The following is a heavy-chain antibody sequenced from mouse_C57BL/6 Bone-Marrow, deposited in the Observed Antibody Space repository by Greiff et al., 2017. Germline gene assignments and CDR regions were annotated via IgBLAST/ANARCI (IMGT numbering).Heavy chain of an antibody. D-gene: IGHD4-1*01. J-gene: IGHJ3*01. V-gene: IGHV1-82*01. CDR2: IYPGDGDT. CDR3: AGDWGPFAY. Sequence: QVQLQQSGPELVKPGASVKISCKASGYAFSGSWMNWVQQRPGKGLEWIGRIYPGDGDTTYNGKFKGKATLTADKSSSTAYMQLSSLTSEDSAVYFCAGDWGPFAYWGQGTLVTVSA. CDR1: GYAFSGSW.